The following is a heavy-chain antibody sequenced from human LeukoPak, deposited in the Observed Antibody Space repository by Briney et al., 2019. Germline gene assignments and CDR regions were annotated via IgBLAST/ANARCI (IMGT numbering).Heavy chain of an antibody. CDR3: AKGAIVFDY. V-gene: IGHV1-24*01. CDR1: GSTLSKIS. Sequence: ASVRVSCKVSGSTLSKISKDWARQAPGKGPEWMGSVGHEDGTTIHAQKFQGRFNMTVDTATDTAYMEMSSLMSEDTAIYYCAKGAIVFDYWGQGTLVTVSS. D-gene: IGHD3-22*01. J-gene: IGHJ4*01. CDR2: VGHEDGTT.